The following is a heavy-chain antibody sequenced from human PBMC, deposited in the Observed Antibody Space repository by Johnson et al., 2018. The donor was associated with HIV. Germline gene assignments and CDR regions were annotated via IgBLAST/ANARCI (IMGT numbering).Heavy chain of an antibody. CDR1: GFTFSSYG. Sequence: QVQLVESGGGLVKPGGSLRLSCAASGFTFSSYGMHWVRQAPGKGLEWVAVIWYDGSNKYYADSVKGRFTISRDNSKNTLYLQMNSLRAEDTAVYYCAKDHSSILSAFDIWGQGTMVTVSS. V-gene: IGHV3-33*06. D-gene: IGHD6-13*01. CDR3: AKDHSSILSAFDI. J-gene: IGHJ3*02. CDR2: IWYDGSNK.